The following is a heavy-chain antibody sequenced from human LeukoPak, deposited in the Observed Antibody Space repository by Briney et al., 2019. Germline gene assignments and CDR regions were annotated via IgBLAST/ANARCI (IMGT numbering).Heavy chain of an antibody. J-gene: IGHJ4*02. CDR1: GGTFSSYA. Sequence: SVKVSCKASGGTFSSYAISWARQAPGQGLEWMGRIIPIFGIANYAQKFQGRVTITAAKSTSTAYMELNSLRSEDTAVYCCARSILGGGDCFNFDSWGRGTLVTVSS. CDR3: ARSILGGGDCFNFDS. CDR2: IIPIFGIA. D-gene: IGHD2-21*02. V-gene: IGHV1-69*17.